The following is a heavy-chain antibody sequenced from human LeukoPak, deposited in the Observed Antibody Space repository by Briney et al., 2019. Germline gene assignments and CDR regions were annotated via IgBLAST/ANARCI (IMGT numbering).Heavy chain of an antibody. CDR1: GYTLTELS. CDR2: FDPEDGEA. J-gene: IGHJ4*02. V-gene: IGHV1-24*01. D-gene: IGHD3-9*01. CDR3: ARSAPWGGILTGYFDY. Sequence: ASVKVSCKVSGYTLTELSMHWVRQAPGKGLEWMGGFDPEDGEAVYTQKFQGRVTMTEDTSTDTAYMELSSLRSDDTAVYYCARSAPWGGILTGYFDYWGQGTLVTVSS.